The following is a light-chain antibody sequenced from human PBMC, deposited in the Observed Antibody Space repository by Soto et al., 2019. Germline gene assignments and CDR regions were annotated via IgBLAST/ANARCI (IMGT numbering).Light chain of an antibody. J-gene: IGLJ1*01. V-gene: IGLV2-14*01. Sequence: QSVLTQPASVSESPGQSITISCTGTSSDVGSYNYVSWYQQHPGKAPKLMIYDVSNRPSGVSSRFSGSKSGNTASLTISGLQAEDEADYYCTSYTISNTYVFGTGTKVTVL. CDR2: DVS. CDR1: SSDVGSYNY. CDR3: TSYTISNTYV.